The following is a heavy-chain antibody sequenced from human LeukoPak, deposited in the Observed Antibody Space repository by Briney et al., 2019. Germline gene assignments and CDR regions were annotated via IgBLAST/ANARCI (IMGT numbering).Heavy chain of an antibody. V-gene: IGHV3-9*01. D-gene: IGHD6-19*01. CDR2: ISWNSGNI. J-gene: IGHJ4*02. Sequence: GRSLRLSCAASGFAFDDYAMHWVRQAPGKGLEWVSGISWNSGNIFYGDSVKGRFTISRDNAKNSLYLQMNSLRTEDTALYYCAQASGYSSGWYGYWGQGTLVTVSS. CDR3: AQASGYSSGWYGY. CDR1: GFAFDDYA.